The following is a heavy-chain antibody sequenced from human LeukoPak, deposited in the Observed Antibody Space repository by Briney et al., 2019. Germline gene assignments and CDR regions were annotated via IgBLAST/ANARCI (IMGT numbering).Heavy chain of an antibody. J-gene: IGHJ4*02. CDR2: FSGSGGRT. D-gene: IGHD3-16*02. CDR3: ARADYDYVWGSYRQYYFDY. Sequence: GGSLRLSCAASGFTFSNYAMSWVRQAPGKGLECISGFSGSGGRTFYADSVKGRFTISRDNSKNTLYVQMNSLRAEDTAVYYCARADYDYVWGSYRQYYFDYWGQGTLVTVSS. V-gene: IGHV3-23*01. CDR1: GFTFSNYA.